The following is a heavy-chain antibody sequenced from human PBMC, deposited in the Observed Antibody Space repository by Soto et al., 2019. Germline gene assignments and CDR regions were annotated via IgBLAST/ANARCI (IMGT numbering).Heavy chain of an antibody. Sequence: SETLSLTCTVSGGSISSVSYYWGWIRQPPGKGLEWIGYIYYSGNTNYNPSLKSRVSISVDTSKNQFSLKLSSVTAADTAVYYCARTYCSGGTCYHLGYWGQGTLVTVSS. CDR3: ARTYCSGGTCYHLGY. V-gene: IGHV4-61*05. CDR1: GGSISSVSYY. CDR2: IYYSGNT. D-gene: IGHD2-15*01. J-gene: IGHJ4*02.